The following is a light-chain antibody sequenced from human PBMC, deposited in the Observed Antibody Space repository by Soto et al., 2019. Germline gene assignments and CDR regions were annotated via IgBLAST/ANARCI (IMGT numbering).Light chain of an antibody. V-gene: IGKV2-30*01. CDR2: EVS. CDR1: QSLVSSNGNTY. J-gene: IGKJ1*01. Sequence: DVVMTQSPLSLPVTLGQPASISCRSSQSLVSSNGNTYLHWFQQRPGQPPRRLIYEVSKRDSGVPDKFSGIGSGTDFTLKISSVEAEDVGVYYCMQGSHYPPWTFGQGTKVEIK. CDR3: MQGSHYPPWT.